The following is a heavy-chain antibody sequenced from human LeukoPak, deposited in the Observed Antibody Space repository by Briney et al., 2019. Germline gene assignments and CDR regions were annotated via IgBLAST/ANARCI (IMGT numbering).Heavy chain of an antibody. CDR2: ISSSGSPM. CDR1: GFTFSSYE. J-gene: IGHJ4*02. D-gene: IGHD1-1*01. Sequence: EPGGSLRLSCAASGFTFSSYEMNWVRQAPGKGLEWVSYISSSGSPMYYADSVKGRFTISRDNAKNSLYLQMNSLRAEDTAVYYCARVGTQGYFDYWGQGTLVTLSS. CDR3: ARVGTQGYFDY. V-gene: IGHV3-48*03.